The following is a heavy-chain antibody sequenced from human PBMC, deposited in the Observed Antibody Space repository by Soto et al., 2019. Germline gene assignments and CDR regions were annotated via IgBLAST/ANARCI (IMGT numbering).Heavy chain of an antibody. CDR1: GYTFTSYD. D-gene: IGHD2-15*01. CDR2: MNPNSGNT. CDR3: ARVGGGYCSGGSCYGNWFDP. J-gene: IGHJ5*02. V-gene: IGHV1-8*01. Sequence: QVQLVQSGAEVKKPGASVTVSCKASGYTFTSYDINWVRQATGQGLEGMGWMNPNSGNTGYAQKFQGRVTMTRNTSISTAYMELSSLRSEDTAVYYCARVGGGYCSGGSCYGNWFDPWGQGTLVTVSS.